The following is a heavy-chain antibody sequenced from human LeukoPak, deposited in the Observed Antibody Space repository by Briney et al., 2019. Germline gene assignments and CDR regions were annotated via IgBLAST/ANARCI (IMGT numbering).Heavy chain of an antibody. V-gene: IGHV4-59*11. CDR3: ARGLVGATGSYYFDY. Sequence: SETLSLTCTVSGGSFTNHFWNWIRQPPGKGLEWIGEISGNGNTRYNPSLSSRVTISVDTSKNQFSLRLNSVTAADTAVYYCARGLVGATGSYYFDYWGQGTLVTVSS. D-gene: IGHD1-26*01. CDR1: GGSFTNHF. J-gene: IGHJ4*02. CDR2: ISGNGNT.